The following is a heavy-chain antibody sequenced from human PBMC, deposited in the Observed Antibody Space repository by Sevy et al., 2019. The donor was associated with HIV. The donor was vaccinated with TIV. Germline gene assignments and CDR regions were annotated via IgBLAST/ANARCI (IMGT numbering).Heavy chain of an antibody. J-gene: IGHJ4*02. D-gene: IGHD6-6*01. V-gene: IGHV3-7*01. CDR1: GFTFSNYW. CDR2: LKQDGSQK. Sequence: GGSLRLSCAASGFTFSNYWMSWVRQAPGKGLEWVANLKQDGSQKYYVDSVKGRFTISRDNAKNSLYLQINSLRAEDTAIYYCASHGYSSSSFDYWGQGTLVTVSS. CDR3: ASHGYSSSSFDY.